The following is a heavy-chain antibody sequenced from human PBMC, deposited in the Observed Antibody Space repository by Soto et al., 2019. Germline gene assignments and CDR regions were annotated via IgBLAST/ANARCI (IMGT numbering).Heavy chain of an antibody. CDR1: GFTFSSYA. J-gene: IGHJ5*02. D-gene: IGHD3-3*01. CDR3: AKDLSYYDFWSGPTSHTGFDP. Sequence: EVQLLESGGGLVQPGGSLRLSCAASGFTFSSYAMSWVRQAPGKGLEWVSAISGSGGSTYYADSVKGRFTISRDNSKNTLYLQMNSLRAEDTAVYYCAKDLSYYDFWSGPTSHTGFDPWAREPWSPSPQ. CDR2: ISGSGGST. V-gene: IGHV3-23*01.